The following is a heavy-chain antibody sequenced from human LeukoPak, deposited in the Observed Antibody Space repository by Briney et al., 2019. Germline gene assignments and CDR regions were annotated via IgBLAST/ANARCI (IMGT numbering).Heavy chain of an antibody. CDR1: GFTFSSYS. D-gene: IGHD3-22*01. J-gene: IGHJ3*02. CDR3: ARDLNYYDSSGYFQDAFDT. CDR2: ISSSSSYI. Sequence: GGSLRLSCAASGFTFSSYSMNWVRQAPGKGLEWVSSISSSSSYIYYADSVKGRFTISRDNAKNSLYLQMNSLRAEDTAVYYCARDLNYYDSSGYFQDAFDTWGQGTMVTVSS. V-gene: IGHV3-21*01.